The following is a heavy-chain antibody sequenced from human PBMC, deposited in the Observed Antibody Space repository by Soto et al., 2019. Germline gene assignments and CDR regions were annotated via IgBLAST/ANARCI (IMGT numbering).Heavy chain of an antibody. V-gene: IGHV3-15*07. CDR2: ILSKTDGGST. Sequence: EVQLVESGGGWVRPGGPFGFPGEALGYTFIAAGWNGFRQAPGKGLEWVGRILSKTDGGSTAFAAPVKGRFTISRDDSKNTLYLQMNSLKTEDTAGYYCFGGIGEVRYWGQGTLVTVSS. D-gene: IGHD3-10*01. CDR3: FGGIGEVRY. J-gene: IGHJ4*02. CDR1: GYTFIAAG.